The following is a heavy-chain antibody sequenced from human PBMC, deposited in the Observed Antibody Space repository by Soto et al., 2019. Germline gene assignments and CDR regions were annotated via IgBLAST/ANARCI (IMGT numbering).Heavy chain of an antibody. D-gene: IGHD2-2*01. CDR2: INPNSDVT. V-gene: IGHV1-2*02. CDR1: GYTFTSYY. J-gene: IGHJ4*02. Sequence: QVQLVQSGAEVKKPGASVKVSCKASGYTFTSYYIHWVRQAPGQGLEWMGWINPNSDVTGYAQSFQVRVTMTMDRSMTTAYMDLTRLRSDDTAVYYCVRVGLNRKYDFDFWGQGTLITVSS. CDR3: VRVGLNRKYDFDF.